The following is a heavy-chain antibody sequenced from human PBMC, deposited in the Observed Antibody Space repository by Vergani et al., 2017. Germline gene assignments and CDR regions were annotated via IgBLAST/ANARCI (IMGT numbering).Heavy chain of an antibody. V-gene: IGHV3-15*05. CDR2: MKSTTEGGTT. CDR3: AKSGWLQHFGAHYFDS. J-gene: IGHJ4*02. D-gene: IGHD5-24*01. Sequence: EVHLVESGGGWVKPGGSLTVSCVTSGFNFRDAWFNWVRQAPGKGLEWVGRMKSTTEGGTTDYAPPVKGRFTISRDDSKNTLYLQMDSLRAEDTAVYYCAKSGWLQHFGAHYFDSWGQGILVTVSS. CDR1: GFNFRDAW.